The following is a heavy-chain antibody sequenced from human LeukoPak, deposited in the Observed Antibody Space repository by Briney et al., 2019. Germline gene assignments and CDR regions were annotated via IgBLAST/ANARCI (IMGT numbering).Heavy chain of an antibody. CDR2: ISGSGGST. J-gene: IGHJ4*02. Sequence: GSLRLSCAASGFTFSSYAMSWVRQAPGKGLEWVSAISGSGGSTYYADSVKGRFTISRDNSKNTLYLQMNSLRAEDTAVYYCARKDYYDSSGYYYVLAFDYWGQGTLVTVSS. CDR3: ARKDYYDSSGYYYVLAFDY. D-gene: IGHD3-22*01. V-gene: IGHV3-23*01. CDR1: GFTFSSYA.